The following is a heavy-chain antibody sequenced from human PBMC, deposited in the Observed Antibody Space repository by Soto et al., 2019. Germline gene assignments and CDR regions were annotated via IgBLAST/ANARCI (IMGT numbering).Heavy chain of an antibody. J-gene: IGHJ4*02. D-gene: IGHD2-15*01. Sequence: PSETLSLTXTVSGGSVSSGSYYWSWIRQPPGKGLEWIGYIYYSGSTNYNPSLKSRVTISVDTSKDQFSLKLSSVTAADTAVYYCARDPRYCSGGSCSPFDYWGQGTLVTVSS. CDR2: IYYSGST. V-gene: IGHV4-61*01. CDR1: GGSVSSGSYY. CDR3: ARDPRYCSGGSCSPFDY.